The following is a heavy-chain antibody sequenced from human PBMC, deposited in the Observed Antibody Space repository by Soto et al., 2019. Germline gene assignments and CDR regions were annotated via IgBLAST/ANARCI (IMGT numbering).Heavy chain of an antibody. V-gene: IGHV3-21*01. J-gene: IGHJ3*02. CDR2: ISSSSSYI. Sequence: PGGSLRLSCAASGFTFSSYSMNWVRQAPGKGLEWVSSISSSSSYIYYADSVKGRFTISRDNAKNSLYLQMNSLRAEDTAVYYCARHCAYCGGDCYPDAFDILGQGTMVTVSS. D-gene: IGHD2-21*02. CDR3: ARHCAYCGGDCYPDAFDI. CDR1: GFTFSSYS.